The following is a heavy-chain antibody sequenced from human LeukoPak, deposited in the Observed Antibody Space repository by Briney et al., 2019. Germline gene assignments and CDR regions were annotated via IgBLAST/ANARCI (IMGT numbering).Heavy chain of an antibody. J-gene: IGHJ4*02. Sequence: SETLSLTCTVSGGSISSYYWSWIRQPPGKGLEWIGYIYTSGSTNYNPSLKSRVTISVDTSKNQFSLKLSSVTAADTAVYYCARCPTGNPYSDYWGQGTLVTVSS. CDR1: GGSISSYY. CDR3: ARCPTGNPYSDY. V-gene: IGHV4-4*09. CDR2: IYTSGST. D-gene: IGHD4-23*01.